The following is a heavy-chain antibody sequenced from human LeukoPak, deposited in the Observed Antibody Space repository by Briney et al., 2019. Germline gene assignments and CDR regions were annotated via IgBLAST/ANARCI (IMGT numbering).Heavy chain of an antibody. D-gene: IGHD3-22*01. Sequence: PSETLSLTCTVSGGSISSSSYYWGWIRQPPGKGLEWFGNIYYSGSTYYNPSLKSRVTISGDTPKNQFSLQLSSVTAADTAVYYCARGPDYYHRSGCFDYWGQGTLVTVSS. CDR2: IYYSGST. J-gene: IGHJ4*02. CDR3: ARGPDYYHRSGCFDY. V-gene: IGHV4-39*01. CDR1: GGSISSSSYY.